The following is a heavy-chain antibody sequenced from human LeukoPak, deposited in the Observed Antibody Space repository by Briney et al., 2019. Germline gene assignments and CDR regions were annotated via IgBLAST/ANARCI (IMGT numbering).Heavy chain of an antibody. J-gene: IGHJ6*02. D-gene: IGHD2-2*02. CDR1: GYTFTGYY. CDR3: ARLGYCSSTSCYSSSYYYYYGMDV. Sequence: RASVKVSCKASGYTFTGYYMHWVRQAPGQGLEWMGWINPNSGGTNYAQKFQGRVTMTRDTSISTAYMELSRLRSDDAAVYYCARLGYCSSTSCYSSSYYYYYGMDVWGQGTTVTVSS. CDR2: INPNSGGT. V-gene: IGHV1-2*02.